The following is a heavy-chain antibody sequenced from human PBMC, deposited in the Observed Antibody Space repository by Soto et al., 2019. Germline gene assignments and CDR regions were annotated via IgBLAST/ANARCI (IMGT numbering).Heavy chain of an antibody. CDR3: ARERSSGDSMHHLLRNYYYDGMDV. Sequence: QVQLVESGGGVVQPGRSLRLSCAASGFTFSSYAMHWVRQAPGKGLEWVAVISYDGSNKYYADSVKGRFTISRDNSKNTLYLQMNSLRAEDTAVYYCARERSSGDSMHHLLRNYYYDGMDVW. J-gene: IGHJ6*01. D-gene: IGHD3-10*01. CDR1: GFTFSSYA. V-gene: IGHV3-30-3*01. CDR2: ISYDGSNK.